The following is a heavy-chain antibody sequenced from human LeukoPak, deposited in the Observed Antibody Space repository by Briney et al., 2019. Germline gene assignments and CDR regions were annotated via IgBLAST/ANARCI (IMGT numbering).Heavy chain of an antibody. V-gene: IGHV1-2*02. Sequence: ASVKVSCKASGYTFTGYYMHWVRQAPGQGLEWMGWINPNSGGTNYAQKFQGRVTMTRDTSISTAYMELSRLRSDDTAVYYCARSAIAVAGNDYWGQGTLVTVSS. CDR3: ARSAIAVAGNDY. CDR1: GYTFTGYY. D-gene: IGHD6-19*01. J-gene: IGHJ4*02. CDR2: INPNSGGT.